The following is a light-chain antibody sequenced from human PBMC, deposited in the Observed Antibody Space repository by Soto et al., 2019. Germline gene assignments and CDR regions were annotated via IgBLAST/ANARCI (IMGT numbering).Light chain of an antibody. CDR3: SSYTISNTLPFV. CDR2: EVN. J-gene: IGLJ1*01. V-gene: IGLV2-14*01. CDR1: TRDVGGYNF. Sequence: QSALTQPASVSGSPGQSITISCTGTTRDVGGYNFVSWYQQYPGKAPKLMIYEVNNRPSGVSNRFSGSKSGNTASLTISGLQPEDEAGYYCSSYTISNTLPFVFGTGTKVTAL.